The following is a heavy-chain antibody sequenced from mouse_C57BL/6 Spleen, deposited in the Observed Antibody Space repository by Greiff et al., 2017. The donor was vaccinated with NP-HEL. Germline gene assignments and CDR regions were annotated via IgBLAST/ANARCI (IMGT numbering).Heavy chain of an antibody. CDR1: GFTFSSYA. Sequence: EVMLVESGGGLVKPGGSLKLSCAASGFTFSSYAMSWVRQTPEKRLEWVATISDGGSYTYYPDNVKGRFTISRDNDKNNLYLQMSHLKSEDTAMYYWARAGAYYSNYDAMDYWGQGTSVTVSS. J-gene: IGHJ4*01. CDR3: ARAGAYYSNYDAMDY. V-gene: IGHV5-4*03. D-gene: IGHD2-5*01. CDR2: ISDGGSYT.